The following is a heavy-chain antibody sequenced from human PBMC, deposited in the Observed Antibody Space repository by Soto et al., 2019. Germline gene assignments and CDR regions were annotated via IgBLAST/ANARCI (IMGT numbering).Heavy chain of an antibody. CDR1: GFRFSDYS. V-gene: IGHV3-48*01. CDR3: ARDYNDFCSGHFDY. CDR2: ISSSSFTI. D-gene: IGHD3-3*01. J-gene: IGHJ4*02. Sequence: PGGSLRLSCAASGFRFSDYSMNWVRQAPGRGLEWVSYISSSSFTIHYADSVEGRFAISRDNAKNSLYLQMNSLRVEDTAVYYCARDYNDFCSGHFDYWGQGALVTVSS.